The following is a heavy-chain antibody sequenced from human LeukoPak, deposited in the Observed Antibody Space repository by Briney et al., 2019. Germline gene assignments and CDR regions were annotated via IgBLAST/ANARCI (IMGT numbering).Heavy chain of an antibody. Sequence: SQTLSLTCAISGDSVSSNSAAWNWIRQSPSRGLEWLGRTYYRSKWYNDYAVSVKSRITINPGTSKNQFSLQLNSVTPEDTAVYYCAREEIKYYDFWSGYLDALDYWGQGTLVTVSS. V-gene: IGHV6-1*01. CDR3: AREEIKYYDFWSGYLDALDY. J-gene: IGHJ4*02. CDR1: GDSVSSNSAA. D-gene: IGHD3-3*01. CDR2: TYYRSKWYN.